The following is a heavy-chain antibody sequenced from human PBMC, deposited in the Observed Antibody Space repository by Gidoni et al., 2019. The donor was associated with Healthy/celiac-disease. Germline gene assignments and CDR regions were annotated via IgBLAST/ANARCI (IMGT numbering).Heavy chain of an antibody. D-gene: IGHD6-6*01. CDR2: IYYSGST. V-gene: IGHV4-31*03. J-gene: IGHJ4*02. Sequence: QVQLQESGPRLVKPSQTLSLTCPVSGGSISSGGYYWSWIRQHPGKGLEWIGYIYYSGSTYYNPSLKSRVTISVDTSKNQFSLKLSSVTAADTAVYYCARVGYSSSSSAFDYWGQGTLVTVSS. CDR3: ARVGYSSSSSAFDY. CDR1: GGSISSGGYY.